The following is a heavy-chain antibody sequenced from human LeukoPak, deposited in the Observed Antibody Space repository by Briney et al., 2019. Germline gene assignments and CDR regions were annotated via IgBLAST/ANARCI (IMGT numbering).Heavy chain of an antibody. Sequence: SETLSLTCTVSGGSISSYYWSWIRQPAGKGLEWIGRIYTSGSTNYNPSLKSRVTMSVDTSKNQFSLKLSSVTAADTAVYYCARDVPITIFGVYDYWGQGTLVTVSS. CDR3: ARDVPITIFGVYDY. CDR1: GGSISSYY. D-gene: IGHD3-3*01. J-gene: IGHJ4*02. V-gene: IGHV4-4*07. CDR2: IYTSGST.